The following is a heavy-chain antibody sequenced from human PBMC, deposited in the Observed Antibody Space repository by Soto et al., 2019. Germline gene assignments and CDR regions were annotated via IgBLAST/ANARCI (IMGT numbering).Heavy chain of an antibody. V-gene: IGHV5-51*01. J-gene: IGHJ6*02. Sequence: EVQLVQSGAEVKKPGESLKIACKGSGYSFSTFWIGCVRQMPGKGLGWLGIIYPSDSDTRYSPSFQGQVTISADKSSRTCYLQWSSLKASDTAMYYCARLPQDYSYPGMDVWGQGTQVTVSS. CDR3: ARLPQDYSYPGMDV. CDR1: GYSFSTFW. CDR2: IYPSDSDT.